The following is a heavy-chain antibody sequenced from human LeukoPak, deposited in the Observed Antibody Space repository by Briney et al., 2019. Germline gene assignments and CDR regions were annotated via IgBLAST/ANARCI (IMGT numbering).Heavy chain of an antibody. D-gene: IGHD2-15*01. Sequence: PSETLSLTCTVSGGSISRGGNYWSCIRQHPGKGLEWIGYIYYSGRTYYNPSLNSRVAISLDTSKIQFSLKLTSVTAADTSVYYCASREGLRAGYFDYWGQGTLVTVSS. V-gene: IGHV4-31*03. CDR1: GGSISRGGNY. J-gene: IGHJ4*02. CDR2: IYYSGRT. CDR3: ASREGLRAGYFDY.